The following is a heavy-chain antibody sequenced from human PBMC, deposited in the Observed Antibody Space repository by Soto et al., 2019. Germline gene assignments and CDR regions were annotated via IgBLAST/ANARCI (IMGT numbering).Heavy chain of an antibody. Sequence: QVQLVQSGAEVKKPGASVKVSCKASGYTFTSHGISWVRQAPGQGLEWMGWISAYNGNTNYAQKLQGRVTMTTDTSKSTAYMELRGLRSDDTAVYYCASDVPGSGSFGYYYYGMDVWGQGTTVTVSS. V-gene: IGHV1-18*01. J-gene: IGHJ6*02. CDR3: ASDVPGSGSFGYYYYGMDV. CDR2: ISAYNGNT. D-gene: IGHD3-10*01. CDR1: GYTFTSHG.